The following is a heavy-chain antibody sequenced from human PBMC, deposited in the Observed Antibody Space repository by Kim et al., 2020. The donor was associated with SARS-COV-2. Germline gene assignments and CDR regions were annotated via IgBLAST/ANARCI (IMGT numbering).Heavy chain of an antibody. CDR1: GGSFSGYY. J-gene: IGHJ5*02. CDR2: INHSGST. D-gene: IGHD2-2*01. CDR3: ARGWDIVVVPAAEFDP. V-gene: IGHV4-34*01. Sequence: SETLSLTCAVYGGSFSGYYWSWIRQPPGKGLEWIGEINHSGSTNYNPSLKSRVTISVDTSKNQFSLKLSSVTAADTAVYYCARGWDIVVVPAAEFDPWGQRTLVTVSS.